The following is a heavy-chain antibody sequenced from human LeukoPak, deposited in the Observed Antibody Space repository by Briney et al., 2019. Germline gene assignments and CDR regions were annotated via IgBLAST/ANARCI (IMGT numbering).Heavy chain of an antibody. CDR1: GFTFSNYA. Sequence: GGSLRLSCAASGFTFSNYAMSWVRQAPGKGLEWVSTISGSGGSTYYADSVKGRFTIPRDNSKNTLYLQMNSLRAEDTAVYYCAKSAKSPGPPAWGQGTLVSVSS. V-gene: IGHV3-23*01. CDR3: AKSAKSPGPPA. J-gene: IGHJ4*02. CDR2: ISGSGGST.